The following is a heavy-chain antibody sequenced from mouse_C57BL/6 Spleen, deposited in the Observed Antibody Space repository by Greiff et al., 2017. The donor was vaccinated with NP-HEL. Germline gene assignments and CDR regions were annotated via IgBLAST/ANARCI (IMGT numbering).Heavy chain of an antibody. D-gene: IGHD2-4*01. V-gene: IGHV1-9*01. CDR1: GYTFTGYW. CDR2: ILPGSGST. Sequence: QVQLKQSGAELMKPGASVKLSCKATGYTFTGYWIEWVKQRPGHGLEWIGEILPGSGSTNYNEKFKGKATFTADTSSNTAYMQLSSLTTEDSAIYYCARRLHYDYGYYYAMDYWGQGTSVTVSS. CDR3: ARRLHYDYGYYYAMDY. J-gene: IGHJ4*01.